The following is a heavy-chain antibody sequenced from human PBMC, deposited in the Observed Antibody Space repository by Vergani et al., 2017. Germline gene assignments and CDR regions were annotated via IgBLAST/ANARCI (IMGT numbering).Heavy chain of an antibody. D-gene: IGHD6-13*01. CDR2: IYTSGST. CDR1: GGSISSGSYY. Sequence: QVQLQESGPGLVKPSQTLSLTCTVSGGSISSGSYYWSWIRQPAGKGLEWIGRIYTSGSTNYNPSLKSRVTIPVDTSKNQFSLKLSSVTAADTAVYYCARGSSSWRAPHPFDYWGQGTLVTVSS. V-gene: IGHV4-61*02. J-gene: IGHJ4*02. CDR3: ARGSSSWRAPHPFDY.